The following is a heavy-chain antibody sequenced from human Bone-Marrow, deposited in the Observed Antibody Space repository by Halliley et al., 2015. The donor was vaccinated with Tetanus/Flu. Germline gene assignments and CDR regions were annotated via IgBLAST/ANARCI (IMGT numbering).Heavy chain of an antibody. J-gene: IGHJ4*02. V-gene: IGHV5-51*04. CDR2: IFPGDSDT. CDR3: ATFEFSSSDFDY. Sequence: WMGIIFPGDSDTKYSPSFQGQAAISADKPISTAYLQWSSLRASDTAIYYCATFEFSSSDFDYWGQGTPVTVSS. D-gene: IGHD2-15*01.